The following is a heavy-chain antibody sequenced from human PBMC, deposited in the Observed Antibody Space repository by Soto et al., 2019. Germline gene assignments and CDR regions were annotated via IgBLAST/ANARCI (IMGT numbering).Heavy chain of an antibody. D-gene: IGHD6-6*01. CDR1: GFIVSSNY. Sequence: GGSLRLSCAASGFIVSSNYMSWVRQAPGKGLEWVSVIYSGGSTYYADSVKGRFTISRDKSKNTLYLQMNSLRAEDTAVYYCARDRRLVARKNYYYYGMDVWVQGTTVTVSS. V-gene: IGHV3-53*01. CDR3: ARDRRLVARKNYYYYGMDV. J-gene: IGHJ6*02. CDR2: IYSGGST.